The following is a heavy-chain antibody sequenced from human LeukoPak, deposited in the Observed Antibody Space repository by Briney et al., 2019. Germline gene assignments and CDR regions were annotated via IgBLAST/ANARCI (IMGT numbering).Heavy chain of an antibody. J-gene: IGHJ4*02. CDR2: ISYDGSDK. Sequence: GGSLRLSCAASGFTFNNYGMHWVRQAPGKGLEWVAVISYDGSDKYYADSVKGRFTISRDTSKNTLYLQMNSLRAEDTAVYYCAGGISWFYFDYWGQGTLVTVSS. D-gene: IGHD6-13*01. CDR1: GFTFNNYG. CDR3: AGGISWFYFDY. V-gene: IGHV3-30*03.